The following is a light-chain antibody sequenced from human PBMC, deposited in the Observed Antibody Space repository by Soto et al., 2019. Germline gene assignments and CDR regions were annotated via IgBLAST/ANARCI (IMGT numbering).Light chain of an antibody. CDR2: AAS. Sequence: DIQMTQSPSSLSASVGDRVTITCRASQSIVTYLNWYLQKPGKAPKLLIYAASNLQSGVPSRFSGSGSGTEFTLTISRLQPEDFATYLCQQSYSTPPWTFGQWTKVESK. CDR3: QQSYSTPPWT. J-gene: IGKJ1*01. CDR1: QSIVTY. V-gene: IGKV1-39*01.